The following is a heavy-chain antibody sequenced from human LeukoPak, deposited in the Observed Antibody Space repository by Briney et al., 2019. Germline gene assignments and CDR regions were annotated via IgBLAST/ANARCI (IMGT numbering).Heavy chain of an antibody. Sequence: SETLSLTCTVSGVSISSDYYWGWIRQPPGKGPQWIASIYHVGNSYYNPSLKSRVTISLDTSRNQFSLKLNSVTAADTAVYYCAKSNGYGLVDIWGQGTMVTVSS. CDR2: IYHVGNS. CDR3: AKSNGYGLVDI. D-gene: IGHD3-10*01. V-gene: IGHV4-38-2*02. J-gene: IGHJ3*02. CDR1: GVSISSDYY.